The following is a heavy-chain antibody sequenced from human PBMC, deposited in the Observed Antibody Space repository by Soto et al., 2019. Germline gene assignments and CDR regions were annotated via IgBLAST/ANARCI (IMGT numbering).Heavy chain of an antibody. D-gene: IGHD3-10*01. Sequence: EVQLLESGGGLVQPGGSLRLSCTASGFSFSSYAMSWVRQAPGKGLEWVSGISGSGASTYFADSVKGRFTISRDNSKNTLYLQMNSLRAEDTAVYYCAKDRGVSGSYYNYWGQGTLVTVSS. J-gene: IGHJ4*02. V-gene: IGHV3-23*01. CDR3: AKDRGVSGSYYNY. CDR1: GFSFSSYA. CDR2: ISGSGAST.